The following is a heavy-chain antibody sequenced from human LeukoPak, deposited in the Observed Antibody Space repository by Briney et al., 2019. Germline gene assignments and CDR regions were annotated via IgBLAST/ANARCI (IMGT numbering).Heavy chain of an antibody. J-gene: IGHJ4*02. D-gene: IGHD6-13*01. CDR2: IWYDGSNK. V-gene: IGHV3-33*06. CDR3: AKETYSTSWQLDS. Sequence: PGRSLRLSCAASGFTFSSYGMHWVRQAPGKGLEWVAVIWYDGSNKYYADSVKGRFTISRDNSKNTLYLQMNSLRTEDTAVYYCAKETYSTSWQLDSWGQGTLVTVSS. CDR1: GFTFSSYG.